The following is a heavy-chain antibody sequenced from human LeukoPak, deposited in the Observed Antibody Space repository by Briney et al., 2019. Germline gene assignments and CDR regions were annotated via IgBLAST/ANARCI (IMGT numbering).Heavy chain of an antibody. Sequence: PGGSLRLSCAASGFTFIMHSINWVRQAPGKGLEWVSYTTPSGTTYYADSVKGRFSVSRDNGENSVYLLMNNLRAEDTAVYHCASVRRGYWGQGTLVAVSS. CDR2: TTPSGTT. V-gene: IGHV3-69-1*01. D-gene: IGHD3-10*01. CDR1: GFTFIMHS. J-gene: IGHJ4*02. CDR3: ASVRRGY.